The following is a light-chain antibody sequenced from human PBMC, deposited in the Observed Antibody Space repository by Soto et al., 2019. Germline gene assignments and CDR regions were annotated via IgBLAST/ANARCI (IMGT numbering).Light chain of an antibody. V-gene: IGKV1-5*01. Sequence: DIHMTQSPSSLSASVGDMFTITCRASQSIRSYLNWYQQKRGKAPELLIYDASSLESGVPSSLSGSGSGTEFTLTISSMKPDDFATYYCQQYNNYSAFGQGTKVDIK. CDR2: DAS. J-gene: IGKJ1*01. CDR1: QSIRSY. CDR3: QQYNNYSA.